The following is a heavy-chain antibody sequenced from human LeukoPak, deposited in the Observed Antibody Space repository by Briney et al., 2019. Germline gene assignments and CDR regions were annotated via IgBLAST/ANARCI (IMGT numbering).Heavy chain of an antibody. J-gene: IGHJ5*02. CDR1: GGSVSSGSYY. D-gene: IGHD3-22*01. Sequence: SETLSLTCTVSGGSVSSGSYYWSWIRQPPGKGLEWIGYIYNSGSTNYNPSLKSRVTISVDTSKNQFSLKLSSMTAADTAVYYCARGNYYDRVGWFDPWGQGTLVTVSS. V-gene: IGHV4-61*01. CDR2: IYNSGST. CDR3: ARGNYYDRVGWFDP.